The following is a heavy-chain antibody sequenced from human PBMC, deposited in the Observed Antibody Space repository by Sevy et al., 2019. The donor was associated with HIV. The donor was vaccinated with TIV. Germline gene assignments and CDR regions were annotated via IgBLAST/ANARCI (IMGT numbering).Heavy chain of an antibody. V-gene: IGHV3-48*02. Sequence: GGSLRLSCVASEFIFSSYSMNWVRQAPGKGLEWVAYINSGSNTKYYADSVKGRFTISRDNAKNSLNMQMHSLRDEDTAVYYCARDMDYGVIGDYWGQGTLVTVSS. J-gene: IGHJ4*02. D-gene: IGHD4-17*01. CDR1: EFIFSSYS. CDR3: ARDMDYGVIGDY. CDR2: INSGSNTK.